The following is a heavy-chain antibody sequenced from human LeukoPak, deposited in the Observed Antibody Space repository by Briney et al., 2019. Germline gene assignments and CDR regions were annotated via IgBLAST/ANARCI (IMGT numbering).Heavy chain of an antibody. CDR1: GFTFSSYA. CDR2: ISGSGGST. J-gene: IGHJ4*02. V-gene: IGHV3-23*01. Sequence: GGSLRLSCAASGFTFSSYAMSWVRQAPGKGLEWVSGISGSGGSTDYADLVKGRFTISRDNSKNTLYLQMNSLRAEDTAVYYCAKDINYYEYWGQGTLVTVSS. CDR3: AKDINYYEY.